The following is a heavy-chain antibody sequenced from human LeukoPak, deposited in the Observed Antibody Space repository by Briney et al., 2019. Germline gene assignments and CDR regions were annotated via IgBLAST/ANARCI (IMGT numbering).Heavy chain of an antibody. V-gene: IGHV1-69*01. J-gene: IGHJ6*03. CDR2: IIPIFGTA. Sequence: SVKVSCKASGGTFSSYAISWVRQAPGQGLEWMGGIIPIFGTANYAQKFQGRVTITADESTSTAYMELSSLRSEDTAVYYCARVPTVTTDYYYFMDVWGKGTTVTVSS. CDR1: GGTFSSYA. D-gene: IGHD4-11*01. CDR3: ARVPTVTTDYYYFMDV.